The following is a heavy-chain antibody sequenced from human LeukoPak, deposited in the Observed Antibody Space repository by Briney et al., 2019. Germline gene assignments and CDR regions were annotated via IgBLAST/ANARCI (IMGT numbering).Heavy chain of an antibody. J-gene: IGHJ4*02. Sequence: ASVKVSCKASGYTFTSYDINWVRQATGQGLEWMGWMNPNSGNTGYAQMSQGRVTMTRNTSISTAYMELSSLRSEDMAVYYCARVLYCSGGSCYGRSGYSVYYFGYWGQGTLVTVSS. V-gene: IGHV1-8*01. CDR2: MNPNSGNT. CDR3: ARVLYCSGGSCYGRSGYSVYYFGY. D-gene: IGHD2-15*01. CDR1: GYTFTSYD.